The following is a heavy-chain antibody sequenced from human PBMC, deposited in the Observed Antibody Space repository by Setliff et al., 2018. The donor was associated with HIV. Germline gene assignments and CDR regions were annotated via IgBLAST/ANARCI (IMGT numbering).Heavy chain of an antibody. Sequence: PSETLSLTCAVYGGSFSGYYWSWIRQPPGKGLEWIGEINHSGSTNYNPSLKSRVTISVDTSKNQFSRKLSSVTAADTAVYYCARGRGYSGYYYYYYYMDVWGKGTTVTVSS. D-gene: IGHD5-12*01. CDR1: GGSFSGYY. CDR2: INHSGST. CDR3: ARGRGYSGYYYYYYYMDV. J-gene: IGHJ6*03. V-gene: IGHV4-34*01.